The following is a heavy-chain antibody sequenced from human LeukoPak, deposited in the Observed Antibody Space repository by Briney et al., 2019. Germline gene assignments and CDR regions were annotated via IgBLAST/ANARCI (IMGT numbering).Heavy chain of an antibody. J-gene: IGHJ5*02. D-gene: IGHD6-19*01. CDR1: GFAFGSSA. V-gene: IGHV3-23*01. CDR2: IDASGGNT. Sequence: GGSLRLSCAASGFAFGSSAMTWVRHAPGKGLEWVSSIDASGGNTYYADSVEGRFTISRDNSKNTFYLHMDTLRADDTAVYYCAKGSGSGWYGRFAPWGQGALVTVSS. CDR3: AKGSGSGWYGRFAP.